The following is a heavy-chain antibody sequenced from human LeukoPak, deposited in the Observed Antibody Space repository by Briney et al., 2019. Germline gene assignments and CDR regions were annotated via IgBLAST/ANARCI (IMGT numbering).Heavy chain of an antibody. D-gene: IGHD3-3*01. Sequence: PSETLSLTCAVSGGSISSSNWWSWVRQHPGKGLEWIGYIYYSGSTYYNPSLKSRVTISVDTSKNQFSLKLSSVTAADTAVYYCARVISSGAYYDFWSGYSGWFDPWGQGTLVTVSS. CDR3: ARVISSGAYYDFWSGYSGWFDP. CDR2: IYYSGST. CDR1: GGSISSSNW. V-gene: IGHV4-31*11. J-gene: IGHJ5*02.